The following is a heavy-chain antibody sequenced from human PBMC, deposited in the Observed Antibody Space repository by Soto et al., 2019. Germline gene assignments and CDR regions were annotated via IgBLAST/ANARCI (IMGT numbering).Heavy chain of an antibody. CDR3: AKDIAAAVSYYYGMDV. CDR1: GFTFDDYT. V-gene: IGHV3-43*01. Sequence: GGSLRLSCAASGFTFDDYTMHWVRQAPGKGLEWVSLISWDGGSTYYADSVKGRFTISRDNSKNSLYLQMNSLRTEDTALYYCAKDIAAAVSYYYGMDVWGQGTTVTVSS. J-gene: IGHJ6*02. CDR2: ISWDGGST. D-gene: IGHD6-13*01.